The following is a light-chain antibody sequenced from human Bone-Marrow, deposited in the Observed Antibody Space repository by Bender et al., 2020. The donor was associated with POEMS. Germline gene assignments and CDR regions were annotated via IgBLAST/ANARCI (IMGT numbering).Light chain of an antibody. CDR3: AGWEDSLNGWV. CDR2: SSH. J-gene: IGLJ3*02. Sequence: QSVLTQPPSASGTPGQRVTISCSGGSSNIGAHAVNWYQHLPGTAPKLLIYSSHRRPSEVPDRFSGSRSGTSASLAISGLQSEDEADYYCAGWEDSLNGWVVGGGTELTVL. V-gene: IGLV1-44*01. CDR1: SSNIGAHA.